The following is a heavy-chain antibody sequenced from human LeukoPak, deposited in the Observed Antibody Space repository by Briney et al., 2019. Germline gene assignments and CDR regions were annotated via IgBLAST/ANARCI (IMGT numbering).Heavy chain of an antibody. CDR1: GASIKSGNYY. CDR3: ARRRDAYNDAFDI. V-gene: IGHV4-61*02. Sequence: SQTLSLTCSVSGASIKSGNYYWSWIRQPAGKGLEWIGRIYNTGKTNYNPSLKSRVSMSLDTSKNHFSLRLNSVTAADTAVYYCARRRDAYNDAFDIWGQGTMVVVSS. D-gene: IGHD5-24*01. CDR2: IYNTGKT. J-gene: IGHJ3*02.